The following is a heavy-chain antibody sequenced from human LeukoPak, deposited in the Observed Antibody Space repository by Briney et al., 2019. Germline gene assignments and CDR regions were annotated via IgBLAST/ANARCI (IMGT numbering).Heavy chain of an antibody. V-gene: IGHV3-53*05. Sequence: GGSLSLSCAASGFTVSSDYMSWVRQAPGKGLEWVSVIYSGGSTYYADSVKGRFTISRDKSKNTVYLQMNSLRFEDTAMYYCARNWFDPWGQGTLVTVPS. J-gene: IGHJ5*02. CDR1: GFTVSSDY. CDR3: ARNWFDP. CDR2: IYSGGST.